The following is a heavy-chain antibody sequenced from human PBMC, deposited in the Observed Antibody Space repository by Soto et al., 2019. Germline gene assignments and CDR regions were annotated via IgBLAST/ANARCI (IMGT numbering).Heavy chain of an antibody. Sequence: EVQLVESGGGLVQPGRSLRLSCAASGFTFDDYAMHWVRQAPGKGLEWVSGISWNSGSIGYADSVKGRLTISRDNAKNSLYLQMNSLRAEDTALYYCAKLPAALPGYYGMDVWGQGTTVTVSS. CDR3: AKLPAALPGYYGMDV. CDR1: GFTFDDYA. J-gene: IGHJ6*02. V-gene: IGHV3-9*01. CDR2: ISWNSGSI. D-gene: IGHD2-2*01.